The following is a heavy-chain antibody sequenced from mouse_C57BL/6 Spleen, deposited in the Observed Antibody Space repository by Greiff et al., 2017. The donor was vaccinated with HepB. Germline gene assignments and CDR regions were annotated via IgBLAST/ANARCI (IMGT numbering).Heavy chain of an antibody. CDR3: ARSGEALGNRAAWFAY. CDR2: ILPGSGST. D-gene: IGHD3-3*01. Sequence: QVQLQQSGAELMKPGASVKLSCKATGYTFTGYWIEWVKQRPGHGLEWIGEILPGSGSTNYNEKFKGKATFTADTSSNTAYMQLSSLTTEDSAIYYCARSGEALGNRAAWFAYWGQGTLVTVSA. V-gene: IGHV1-9*01. CDR1: GYTFTGYW. J-gene: IGHJ3*01.